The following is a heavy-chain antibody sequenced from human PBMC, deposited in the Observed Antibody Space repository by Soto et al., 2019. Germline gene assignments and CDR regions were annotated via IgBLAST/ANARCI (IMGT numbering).Heavy chain of an antibody. CDR2: INVYSGTT. J-gene: IGHJ4*02. D-gene: IGHD3-22*01. Sequence: QVHLVQSGSEVKTAGAAVKVSRKASGYTFSDYGVSWVRQAPGQGLEWMGWINVYSGTTNYLPKFQGRVTMNTDTSTSTLYMELRDLSSEDTAVYYCARGRGGYLSSSGHTHNYLDYWGQGTLVTVSS. V-gene: IGHV1-18*01. CDR3: ARGRGGYLSSSGHTHNYLDY. CDR1: GYTFSDYG.